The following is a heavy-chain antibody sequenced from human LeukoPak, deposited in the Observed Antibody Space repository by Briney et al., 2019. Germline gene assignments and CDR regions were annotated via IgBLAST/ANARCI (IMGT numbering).Heavy chain of an antibody. J-gene: IGHJ4*02. D-gene: IGHD6-19*01. CDR3: ARDFMESKNSGWYDCFDY. Sequence: VASVKVSCKASGGTFSSYAISWVRQAPGQGLEWMGWISAYNGNTYYAQKLQGRVTMTRDTSTSTAYMELRSLRSDDTAMYYCARDFMESKNSGWYDCFDYWGRGTLVTVSS. CDR1: GGTFSSYA. CDR2: ISAYNGNT. V-gene: IGHV1-18*01.